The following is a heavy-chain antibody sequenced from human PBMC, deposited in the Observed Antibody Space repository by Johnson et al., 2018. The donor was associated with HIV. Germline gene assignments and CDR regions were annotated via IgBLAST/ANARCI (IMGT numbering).Heavy chain of an antibody. J-gene: IGHJ3*01. CDR2: INGDGSGI. D-gene: IGHD5-24*01. CDR1: GFTLSNHA. V-gene: IGHV3-74*01. CDR3: ARMAAHVSDF. Sequence: VRLVESGGGLVQPGGSLRLSCATSGFTLSNHAVHWVRQAPGKGLVWVSRINGDGSGITYADSVKGRFTISRDNSKNTLYLQMNSLRAEDTALYYCARMAAHVSDFWGQGTMVTVSS.